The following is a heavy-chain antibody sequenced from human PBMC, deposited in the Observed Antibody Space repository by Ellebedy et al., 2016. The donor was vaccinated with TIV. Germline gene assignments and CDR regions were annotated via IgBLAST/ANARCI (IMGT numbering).Heavy chain of an antibody. CDR3: ASGLGRY. V-gene: IGHV3-23*01. Sequence: GESLKISXAASGFTFSSYAMSWVRQAPGKGLEWVSAISGSGGSTYYADSVKGRFTISRDNSKNTLYLQMNSLRGEDTAVYYCASGLGRYWGQGTLVTASS. D-gene: IGHD3-10*01. J-gene: IGHJ4*02. CDR2: ISGSGGST. CDR1: GFTFSSYA.